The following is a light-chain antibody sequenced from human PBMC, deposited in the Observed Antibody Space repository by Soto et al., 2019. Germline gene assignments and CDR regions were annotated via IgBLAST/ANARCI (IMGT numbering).Light chain of an antibody. Sequence: EIVLTQSPGTLSLSPGEGATLSCRASQSVGGTFLAWYQQKGGQAPRLLIHGASSRPTDIPARFSGSGSGTDFTLTISSLEPEDFALYYCQQRSNWPITFGQGTRLE. CDR2: GAS. V-gene: IGKV3-11*01. CDR1: QSVGGTF. J-gene: IGKJ5*01. CDR3: QQRSNWPIT.